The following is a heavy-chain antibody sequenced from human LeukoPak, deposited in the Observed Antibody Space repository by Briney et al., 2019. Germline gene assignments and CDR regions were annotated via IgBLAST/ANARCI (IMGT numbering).Heavy chain of an antibody. Sequence: SETLSLTCTVSGGSISSYYWTWIRQPPGKGLEWIGDIYSNGGTNYNPPLKSRVTISVDSSKNQFSLKLTSVTAADTAVYYCARLVGGGGCFDLWGRGTLVTVSS. D-gene: IGHD6-25*01. CDR3: ARLVGGGGCFDL. V-gene: IGHV4-59*08. J-gene: IGHJ2*01. CDR1: GGSISSYY. CDR2: IYSNGGT.